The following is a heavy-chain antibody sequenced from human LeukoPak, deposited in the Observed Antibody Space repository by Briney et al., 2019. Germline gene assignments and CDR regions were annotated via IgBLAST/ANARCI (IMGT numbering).Heavy chain of an antibody. CDR2: ISSSSSYI. CDR3: ARGYSSSWPRLDY. Sequence: GGSLRLSCAASGFTFSSYSMNWVRQAPGKGLEWVSSISSSSSYIYYADSVKGRFTISRDNAKNSLYLQMNSLRAEDTAVYYCARGYSSSWPRLDYWGQGTLVTVSS. CDR1: GFTFSSYS. V-gene: IGHV3-21*01. J-gene: IGHJ4*02. D-gene: IGHD6-13*01.